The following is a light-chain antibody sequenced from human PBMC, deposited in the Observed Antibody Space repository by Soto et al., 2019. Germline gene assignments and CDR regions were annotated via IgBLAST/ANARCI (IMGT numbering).Light chain of an antibody. CDR2: DAS. CDR3: QHRHN. Sequence: EVVLTQSPATLSLSPGDRATLSCRASQSVSIDFAWYQQKPGQAPRLLIYDASNRATGIPARFSGSGSETDFTLTISSLGPEDFAVYYCQHRHNFGPGTKVDIK. V-gene: IGKV3-11*01. J-gene: IGKJ3*01. CDR1: QSVSID.